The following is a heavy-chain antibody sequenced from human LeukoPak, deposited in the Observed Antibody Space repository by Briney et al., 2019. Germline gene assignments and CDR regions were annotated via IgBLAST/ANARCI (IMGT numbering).Heavy chain of an antibody. J-gene: IGHJ4*02. CDR3: ARPGIVGATKSYFED. V-gene: IGHV5-51*01. Sequence: GEALKISFKGSGYSFTTNWIGWVRQMPGKGPKWMGITYSGDSDTRYSPSFQGQVTISADRSISTAYLQWSSLKASDTAMYYCARPGIVGATKSYFEDWGQGTLVTVSS. CDR1: GYSFTTNW. D-gene: IGHD1-26*01. CDR2: TYSGDSDT.